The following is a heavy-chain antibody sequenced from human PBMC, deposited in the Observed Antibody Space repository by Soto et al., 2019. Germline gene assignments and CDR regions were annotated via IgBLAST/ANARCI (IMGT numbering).Heavy chain of an antibody. CDR2: ISGRGGST. Sequence: EVQLLESGGGLVQPGGSLRLSCAASGFTFSTYAMSWVRQAPGKGLEWVSGISGRGGSTYYSDSVKGRFTNSRDNYKNTLYLQMNGRRAEDTAVYYCAKDVFEWQWLVQYSDSGLEVWGQGTRVTVSS. D-gene: IGHD6-19*01. CDR1: GFTFSTYA. J-gene: IGHJ6*02. V-gene: IGHV3-23*01. CDR3: AKDVFEWQWLVQYSDSGLEV.